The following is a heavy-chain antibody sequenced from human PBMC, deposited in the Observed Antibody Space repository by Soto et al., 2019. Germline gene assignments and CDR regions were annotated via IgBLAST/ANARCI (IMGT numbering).Heavy chain of an antibody. Sequence: AESLNISYKGSGYRFTSYWIAWVRQMPWKGLEWMGTIYPGDSDTRYSPPFQGQVTISADKSISTAYLQWSSLKASDTAMYYCVGQAVFGATKSFEFWGQETLVNVSS. CDR1: GYRFTSYW. J-gene: IGHJ4*02. CDR2: IYPGDSDT. D-gene: IGHD1-26*01. V-gene: IGHV5-51*01. CDR3: VGQAVFGATKSFEF.